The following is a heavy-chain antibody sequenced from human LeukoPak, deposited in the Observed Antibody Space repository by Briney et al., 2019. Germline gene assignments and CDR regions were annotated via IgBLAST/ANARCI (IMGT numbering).Heavy chain of an antibody. CDR3: ARGPRGGATRYYFDY. V-gene: IGHV1-69*06. J-gene: IGHJ4*02. Sequence: PVKVSCKASGGTFSSYAISWVRQAPGQGLEWMGRIIPIFGTANYAQKFQGRVTITADKSTSTAYMELSSLRSEDTAVYYCARGPRGGATRYYFDYWGQGTLVTVSS. D-gene: IGHD1-26*01. CDR2: IIPIFGTA. CDR1: GGTFSSYA.